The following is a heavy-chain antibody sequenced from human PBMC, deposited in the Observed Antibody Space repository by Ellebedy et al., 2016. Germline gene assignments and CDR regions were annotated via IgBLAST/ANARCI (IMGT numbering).Heavy chain of an antibody. V-gene: IGHV1-46*01. CDR2: INPSGGST. Sequence: ASVKVSXXASGYTFTSYYMHWVRQAPGQGLEWMGIINPSGGSTSYAQKFQGRVTMTRDTSTSTVYMELSSLRSEDTAVYYCARSRNHFWNYFQGRENYFDYWGQGTLVTVSS. CDR1: GYTFTSYY. CDR3: ARSRNHFWNYFQGRENYFDY. D-gene: IGHD1-7*01. J-gene: IGHJ4*02.